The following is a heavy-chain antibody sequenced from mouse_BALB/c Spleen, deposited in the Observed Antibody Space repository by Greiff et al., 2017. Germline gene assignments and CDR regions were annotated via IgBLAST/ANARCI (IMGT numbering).Heavy chain of an antibody. V-gene: IGHV1S81*02. CDR3: TRSRRDYAMDY. D-gene: IGHD3-2*02. J-gene: IGHJ4*01. CDR1: GYTFTSYY. Sequence: VQLQQPGAELVKPGASVKLSCKASGYTFTSYYMYWVKQRPGQGLVWIGGINPSNGGTNFNEKFKSKATLTVDKSSSTAYMQLSSLTSEDSAVYYCTRSRRDYAMDYWGQGTSVTVSS. CDR2: INPSNGGT.